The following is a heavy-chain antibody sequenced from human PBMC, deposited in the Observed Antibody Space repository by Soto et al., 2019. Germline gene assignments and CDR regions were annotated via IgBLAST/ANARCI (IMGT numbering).Heavy chain of an antibody. CDR2: ISGYNGNT. V-gene: IGHV1-18*01. J-gene: IGHJ6*02. CDR1: GYSFTTYG. Sequence: QVQLVQSRGEVKKHGASVKVSCKTSGYSFTTYGISWVRQAPGQGLEWMGWISGYNGNTNYAQKLKGRLTMTTDTSTSTAHMELRSLTSDDTAVYYCAREGPAPYYYYGMDVWGQGSTVTVSS. CDR3: AREGPAPYYYYGMDV.